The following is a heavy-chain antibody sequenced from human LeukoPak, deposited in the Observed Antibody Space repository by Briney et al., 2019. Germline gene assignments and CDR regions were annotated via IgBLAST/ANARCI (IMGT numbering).Heavy chain of an antibody. Sequence: PEGSLRLSCAASGFPFSSYAMYWVRQAPGKGLVWVARIHGDGDNISYADSVRGRFTISRDNAKDTLYLHMNSLRPEDTAVYYCARAQVGAPTDLWGQGTLVTVSS. D-gene: IGHD1-26*01. CDR2: IHGDGDNI. V-gene: IGHV3-74*01. CDR3: ARAQVGAPTDL. J-gene: IGHJ5*02. CDR1: GFPFSSYA.